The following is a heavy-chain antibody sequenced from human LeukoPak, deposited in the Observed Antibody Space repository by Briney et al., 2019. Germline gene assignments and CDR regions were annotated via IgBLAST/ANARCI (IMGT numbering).Heavy chain of an antibody. Sequence: SETLSLTCAVYGGSFSGYYWSWIRQPPGKGLEWIGEINHSGSTNYSPSLKSRVTISVDTSKNQFSLKLSSVTAADTAVYYCARVDIVVVPAASDYWGQGTLVTVPS. D-gene: IGHD2-2*01. CDR1: GGSFSGYY. J-gene: IGHJ4*02. CDR2: INHSGST. V-gene: IGHV4-34*01. CDR3: ARVDIVVVPAASDY.